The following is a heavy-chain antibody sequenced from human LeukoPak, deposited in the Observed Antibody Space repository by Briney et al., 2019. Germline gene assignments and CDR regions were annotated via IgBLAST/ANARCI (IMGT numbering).Heavy chain of an antibody. D-gene: IGHD6-13*01. V-gene: IGHV3-66*01. CDR1: GFTVSSNY. Sequence: GGSLRLSCAASGFTVSSNYMSWVRQAPGKGLEWVSILYSDSSTYYADSVKGRFTISRDNSKNTLYLQMNSLRAEDMAVYYCARDRSGQQLISRKQYYYMDVWGKGTTVTISS. J-gene: IGHJ6*03. CDR3: ARDRSGQQLISRKQYYYMDV. CDR2: LYSDSST.